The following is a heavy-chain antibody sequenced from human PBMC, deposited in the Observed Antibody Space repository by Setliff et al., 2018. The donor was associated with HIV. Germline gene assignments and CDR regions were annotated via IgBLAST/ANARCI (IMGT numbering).Heavy chain of an antibody. CDR3: TRVPGWTDH. CDR2: INPDSGAT. V-gene: IGHV1-2*02. Sequence: ASVKVSCKSSGYTFTAYYIHWVRQDRGQGLEWMGWINPDSGATKYAEKFEGRVSLTRDTSINTVYMELSSLRSDDTAVYFCTRVPGWTDHWCQGTQVTVSS. J-gene: IGHJ1*01. D-gene: IGHD6-19*01. CDR1: GYTFTAYY.